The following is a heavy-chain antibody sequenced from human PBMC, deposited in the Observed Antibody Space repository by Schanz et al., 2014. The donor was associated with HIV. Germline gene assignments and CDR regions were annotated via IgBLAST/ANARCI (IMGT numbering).Heavy chain of an antibody. Sequence: QLQLVQSGAEVRKSGASVKVSCKASGYTFTNYGITWVRQAPGQGLEWMGWISTYNGHTKYAQKFQGRLIMTRDTPTATAYMELRSLRSDDTALYYCARGARYGMDVWGQGTTVTVS. CDR3: ARGARYGMDV. CDR1: GYTFTNYG. J-gene: IGHJ6*02. V-gene: IGHV1-18*01. CDR2: ISTYNGHT.